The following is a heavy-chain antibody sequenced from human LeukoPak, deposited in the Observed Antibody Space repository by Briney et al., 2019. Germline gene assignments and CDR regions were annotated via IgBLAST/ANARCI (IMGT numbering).Heavy chain of an antibody. CDR3: ARGRLGSGWYTVDRYGMDV. CDR1: GYTLSNHA. V-gene: IGHV1-18*04. Sequence: ASVKVSCKGSGYTLSNHAFSWVRQAPGQGLEWMGWISADNGNTNHAQRFQGRVSLTTDTSTSTAYMELRSLRSDDTAVYYCARGRLGSGWYTVDRYGMDVWGQGTTVTVSS. D-gene: IGHD6-19*01. CDR2: ISADNGNT. J-gene: IGHJ6*02.